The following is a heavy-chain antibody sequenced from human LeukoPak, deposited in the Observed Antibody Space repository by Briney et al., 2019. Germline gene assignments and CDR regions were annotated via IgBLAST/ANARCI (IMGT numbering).Heavy chain of an antibody. CDR3: ARGGVLLWFGELRNPFDY. D-gene: IGHD3-10*01. CDR1: GYTFTGYY. V-gene: IGHV1-2*04. CDR2: INPNSGGT. J-gene: IGHJ4*02. Sequence: ASVTVSCKASGYTFTGYYIHWVRQAPGQGLEWMGWINPNSGGTNYAQKFQGWVTMTRDTSISTAYMELSRLRSDDTAVYYCARGGVLLWFGELRNPFDYWGQGTLVTVSS.